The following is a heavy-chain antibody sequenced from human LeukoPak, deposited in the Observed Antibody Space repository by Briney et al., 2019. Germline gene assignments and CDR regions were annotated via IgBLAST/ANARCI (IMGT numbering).Heavy chain of an antibody. J-gene: IGHJ5*02. CDR1: GGSISSYY. V-gene: IGHV4-4*07. Sequence: PSETLSLTCTVSGGSISSYYWSWIRQPAGKGLEWIGRIYTSGCTNYNPSLKSRVTISVDKSKNQFSLKLSSVTAADTAVYYCARSLDSSSSGGWFDPWGQGTLDTVSS. CDR2: IYTSGCT. D-gene: IGHD6-6*01. CDR3: ARSLDSSSSGGWFDP.